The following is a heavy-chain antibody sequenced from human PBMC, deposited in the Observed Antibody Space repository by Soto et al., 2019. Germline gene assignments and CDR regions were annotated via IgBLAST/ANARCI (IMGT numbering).Heavy chain of an antibody. D-gene: IGHD2-2*01. CDR1: GASINTYH. Sequence: SETLSLTCSVSGASINTYHWGWIRQPPGKGLEWIGYIYFTGGTNYNPSLMSRVTISVDTSKNQFSLKLTSVTAADTAVYYCARLVYCTSNSCYPSMGDYYYMDVWGKGTTVTVSS. CDR2: IYFTGGT. J-gene: IGHJ6*03. CDR3: ARLVYCTSNSCYPSMGDYYYMDV. V-gene: IGHV4-59*01.